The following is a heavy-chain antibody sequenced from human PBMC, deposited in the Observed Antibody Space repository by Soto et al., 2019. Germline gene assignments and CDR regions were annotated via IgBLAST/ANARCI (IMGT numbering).Heavy chain of an antibody. D-gene: IGHD1-26*01. V-gene: IGHV4-59*01. CDR3: ARGRGGTYDAFDI. Sequence: QVQLRESGPGLVKPSETLSLTCTGSSGSIGTYFWSWIRQPPGKGLEWIGYIYYSGTTNYNPSLKSRVTIFLDTSKNQFSLRLSSVTAADTAVYYCARGRGGTYDAFDIWGQGTLVTVSS. J-gene: IGHJ3*02. CDR2: IYYSGTT. CDR1: SGSIGTYF.